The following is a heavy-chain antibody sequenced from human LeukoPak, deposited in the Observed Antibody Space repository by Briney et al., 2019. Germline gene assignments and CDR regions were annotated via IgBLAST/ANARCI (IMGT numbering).Heavy chain of an antibody. V-gene: IGHV3-23*01. CDR2: ISESGHET. D-gene: IGHD1-26*01. CDR1: GFTFSNYR. J-gene: IGHJ4*02. Sequence: GGSLRLSCAASGFTFSNYRMNWVRQAPGKGLEWVSSISESGHETHYADSVKGRFTISRDNSQNALFLQMNSLRPEDTALYYCAKQWVDCWGQGTLVTVSS. CDR3: AKQWVDC.